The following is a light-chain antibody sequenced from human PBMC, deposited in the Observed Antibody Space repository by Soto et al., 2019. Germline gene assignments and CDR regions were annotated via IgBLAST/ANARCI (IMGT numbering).Light chain of an antibody. CDR2: GAS. CDR1: QSVSSSY. Sequence: EIVLTQSPGTLSLSPGERATLSCRASQSVSSSYLAWYQQKPGQAPRLLIYGASNRATGIPARFSGSGSGTDFTLTISSLEPEDFAVYYCQQRRNWPPGITFGQGTRLEI. CDR3: QQRRNWPPGIT. V-gene: IGKV3D-20*02. J-gene: IGKJ5*01.